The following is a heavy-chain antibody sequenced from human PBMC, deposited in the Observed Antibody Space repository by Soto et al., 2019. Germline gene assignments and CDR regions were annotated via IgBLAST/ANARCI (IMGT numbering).Heavy chain of an antibody. V-gene: IGHV4-34*01. J-gene: IGHJ5*02. Sequence: SETLSLTCAVYGGSFIGYYWSWILQPPWKGLEWIGEINHSGSTNYNPSLKSRVTISVDTSKNQFSLKLSSVTAADTAVYYCARGQGSITMLRQLGWFDPWGQGTLVTVSS. CDR1: GGSFIGYY. D-gene: IGHD3-10*01. CDR3: ARGQGSITMLRQLGWFDP. CDR2: INHSGST.